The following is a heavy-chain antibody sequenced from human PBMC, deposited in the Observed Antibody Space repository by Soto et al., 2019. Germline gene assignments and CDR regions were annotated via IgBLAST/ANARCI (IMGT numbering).Heavy chain of an antibody. CDR1: GYTFTSYG. Sequence: GASVKVSCKASGYTFTSYGISWVRQAPGQGLEWMGWISAYNGNTNYAQKLQGRVTMTTDTSTSTAYMELRSLRSDDTAVYYCARDPGYIVVVPAATVGDAFDIWGQGTMVTVSS. D-gene: IGHD2-2*01. CDR2: ISAYNGNT. V-gene: IGHV1-18*01. J-gene: IGHJ3*02. CDR3: ARDPGYIVVVPAATVGDAFDI.